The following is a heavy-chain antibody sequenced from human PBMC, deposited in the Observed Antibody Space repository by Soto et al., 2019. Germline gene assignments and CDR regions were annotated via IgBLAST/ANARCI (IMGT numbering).Heavy chain of an antibody. D-gene: IGHD1-26*01. J-gene: IGHJ4*02. Sequence: QVQLVESGGGVVQPGRSLRLSCAASGFTFSSYGMHWVRQAPGKGLEWVAVISYDGSNKYYADSVKGRSTISRDNSKNTLYLQMNSLRAEDTAVYYCAKDRRGAKNLYYFDYWGQGTLVTVSS. CDR3: AKDRRGAKNLYYFDY. CDR2: ISYDGSNK. V-gene: IGHV3-30*18. CDR1: GFTFSSYG.